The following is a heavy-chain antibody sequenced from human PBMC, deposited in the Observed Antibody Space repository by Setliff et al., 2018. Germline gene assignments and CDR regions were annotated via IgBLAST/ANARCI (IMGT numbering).Heavy chain of an antibody. Sequence: VSCKASGGTFNSYALNWVRQAPGQGLEWMGGFIPIFGTANYAQKFQGRVTVIADESTTTTYMELSSLRSEDTAVYYCAALRVVTNSPTSYYYYMDVWGEGTTVTVSS. J-gene: IGHJ6*03. V-gene: IGHV1-69*01. D-gene: IGHD2-21*02. CDR3: AALRVVTNSPTSYYYYMDV. CDR2: FIPIFGTA. CDR1: GGTFNSYA.